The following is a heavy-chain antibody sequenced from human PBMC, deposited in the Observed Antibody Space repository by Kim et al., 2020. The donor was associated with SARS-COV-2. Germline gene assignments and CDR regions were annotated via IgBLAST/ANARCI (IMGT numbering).Heavy chain of an antibody. CDR3: SRDWWERDASWGAFGY. V-gene: IGHV3-64*01. D-gene: IGHD1-26*01. CDR1: GFTFSTYA. CDR2: ISSNGSST. Sequence: GGSLRLSCAASGFTFSTYAMHWVRQAPGKGLECVSTISSNGSSTYYVNSVKGRFTISRDNSKNTLYLHMSSLRAEDMAVYYCSRDWWERDASWGAFGYWG. J-gene: IGHJ4*01.